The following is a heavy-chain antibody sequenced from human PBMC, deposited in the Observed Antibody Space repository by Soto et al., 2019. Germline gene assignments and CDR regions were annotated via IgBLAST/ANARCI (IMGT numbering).Heavy chain of an antibody. CDR1: GGSISSGGYY. CDR2: IYYSGST. D-gene: IGHD3-22*01. Sequence: SETLSLTCTVSGGSISSGGYYWSWIRQHPGKGLEWIGYIYYSGSTYYNPSLKSRVTISVDTSKNQFSLKLSSVTAADTAVYYCARQGRYYDSSGPTDYWGQGTLVTVSS. V-gene: IGHV4-31*03. J-gene: IGHJ4*02. CDR3: ARQGRYYDSSGPTDY.